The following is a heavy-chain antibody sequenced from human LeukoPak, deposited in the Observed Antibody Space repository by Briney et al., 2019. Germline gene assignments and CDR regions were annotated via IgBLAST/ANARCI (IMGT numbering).Heavy chain of an antibody. Sequence: GGSLRLSCAASGFTVSSNYMSWVRQAPGKGLEWVSVIYSGGSTYYADSVKGRFTISRDNSKNTLYLQMNSLRAEDTAVYYCARDDKAAVLAFDIWGQGTMVTVSS. V-gene: IGHV3-53*01. CDR1: GFTVSSNY. CDR3: ARDDKAAVLAFDI. D-gene: IGHD6-13*01. CDR2: IYSGGST. J-gene: IGHJ3*02.